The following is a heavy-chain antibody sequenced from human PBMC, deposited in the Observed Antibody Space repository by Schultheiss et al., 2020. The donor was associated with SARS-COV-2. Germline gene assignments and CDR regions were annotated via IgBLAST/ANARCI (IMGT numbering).Heavy chain of an antibody. J-gene: IGHJ3*02. CDR1: GGSISSGSYY. V-gene: IGHV4-61*02. Sequence: SETLSLTCTVSGGSISSGSYYWSWIRQPAGKGLEWIGRIYTSGSTNYNPSLKSRVTMSVDTSKNQFSLKLSSVTAADTAVYYCARDSYYYDSIHAFDIWGQGTMVTVSS. D-gene: IGHD3-22*01. CDR3: ARDSYYYDSIHAFDI. CDR2: IYTSGST.